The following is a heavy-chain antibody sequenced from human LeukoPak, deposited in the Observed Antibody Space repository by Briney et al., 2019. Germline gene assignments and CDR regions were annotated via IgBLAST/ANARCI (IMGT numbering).Heavy chain of an antibody. CDR3: ARSVEGYCSGGSCYSYYYYMDV. V-gene: IGHV4-38-2*02. Sequence: SETLSLTCTVSGYSISSGYYWGWIRQPPGKGLEWIGSIYHSGSTYYNPSLKSRVTISVDTSKNRFSLKLSSVTAADTAVYYCARSVEGYCSGGSCYSYYYYMDVWGKGTTVTVSS. J-gene: IGHJ6*03. CDR2: IYHSGST. D-gene: IGHD2-15*01. CDR1: GYSISSGYY.